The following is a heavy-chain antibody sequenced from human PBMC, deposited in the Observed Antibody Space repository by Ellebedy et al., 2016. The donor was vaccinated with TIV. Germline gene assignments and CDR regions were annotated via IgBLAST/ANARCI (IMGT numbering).Heavy chain of an antibody. CDR1: GFKFGDYY. D-gene: IGHD3-10*01. CDR2: ISKNSGSV. Sequence: SLKISCAASGFKFGDYYMYWVRQAPGKGLEWVSAISKNSGSVGYADPVKGRFTISRDNAKNSLYLQMNSLRGEDTALYYCARSYYGSGSPDYWGQGTLVTVSS. V-gene: IGHV3-9*01. CDR3: ARSYYGSGSPDY. J-gene: IGHJ4*02.